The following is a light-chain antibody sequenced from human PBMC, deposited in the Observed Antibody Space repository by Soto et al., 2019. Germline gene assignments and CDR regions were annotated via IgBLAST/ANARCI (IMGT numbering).Light chain of an antibody. CDR1: QGISSY. J-gene: IGKJ2*02. V-gene: IGKV1-9*01. CDR3: QQLNSYPRT. CDR2: AAS. Sequence: DIQLTQSPSFLSASVGDRVTITCRASQGISSYLAWYQQKPGKAPNLLIYAASTLQSGVPSRFSGSGSGTDFTLTISSLQPVDFATYYCQQLNSYPRTFGQGTKLEIK.